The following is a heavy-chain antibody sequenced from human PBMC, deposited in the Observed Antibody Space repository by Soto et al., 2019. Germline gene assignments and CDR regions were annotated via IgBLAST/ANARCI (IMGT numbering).Heavy chain of an antibody. CDR1: GGTFSSYT. J-gene: IGHJ6*02. CDR3: ARDLGTAAIGYGMDV. Sequence: QVQLVQSGAEVKKPGSSVKVSCKASGGTFSSYTISWVRQAPGQGLEWVGRIIPILGITNYAQKFQGRVMITADKSTSTAFMELSSLRSEDTAVYYCARDLGTAAIGYGMDVWGQGTTVSVSS. CDR2: IIPILGIT. D-gene: IGHD6-13*01. V-gene: IGHV1-69*08.